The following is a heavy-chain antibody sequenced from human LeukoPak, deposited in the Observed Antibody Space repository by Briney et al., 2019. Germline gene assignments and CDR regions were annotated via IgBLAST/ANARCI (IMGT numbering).Heavy chain of an antibody. D-gene: IGHD3-22*01. Sequence: GGSLRLSCAASGFTFSSYAMSWVRQAPGKGLEWVSGISGNGGSTYYADSVKGRFTISRDNSKNTLYLQMNSLRAEDTAVYYCAKGAEEGVVITSVYYYYMDVWGKGTTVTISS. J-gene: IGHJ6*03. CDR1: GFTFSSYA. CDR3: AKGAEEGVVITSVYYYYMDV. V-gene: IGHV3-23*01. CDR2: ISGNGGST.